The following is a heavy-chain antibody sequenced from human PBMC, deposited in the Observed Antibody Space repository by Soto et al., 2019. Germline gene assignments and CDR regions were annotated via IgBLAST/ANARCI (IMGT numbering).Heavy chain of an antibody. D-gene: IGHD3-16*01. CDR2: IVPVLGTS. CDR1: GGSFSSYA. Sequence: EASVKVSCKASGGSFSSYAISWVRQAPGQGLEWMGGIVPVLGTSHSAQKFQGRVTFSTDDSTTTAYMELSSLRSEDTAVYYCARDSPGGGYYYGMDVWGQGTTVTVSS. J-gene: IGHJ6*02. V-gene: IGHV1-69*05. CDR3: ARDSPGGGYYYGMDV.